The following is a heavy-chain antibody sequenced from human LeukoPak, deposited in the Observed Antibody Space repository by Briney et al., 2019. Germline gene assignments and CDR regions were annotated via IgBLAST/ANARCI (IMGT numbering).Heavy chain of an antibody. CDR2: ISSSSSYI. J-gene: IGHJ5*02. Sequence: GGSLRLSCAASGFTFSSYSMNWVRQAPGKGLEWVSSISSSSSYIYYADSVKGRFTISRDNAKNSLYLQTNSLRAEDTAVYYCARDLLKTYIVVVPAAFDPWGQGTLVTVSS. CDR3: ARDLLKTYIVVVPAAFDP. D-gene: IGHD2-2*01. V-gene: IGHV3-21*01. CDR1: GFTFSSYS.